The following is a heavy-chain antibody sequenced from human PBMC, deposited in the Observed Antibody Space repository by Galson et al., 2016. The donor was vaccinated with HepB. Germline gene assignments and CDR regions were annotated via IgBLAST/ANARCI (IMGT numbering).Heavy chain of an antibody. D-gene: IGHD3-10*01. CDR3: ARDFYRAGSYSFDY. V-gene: IGHV3-48*02. J-gene: IGHJ4*02. Sequence: SLRLSCAASGFSCSTYNMNWVRQAPGKGLEWLSYIGSSGSPIYYADSVKGRFTVSRDNAKNSLYLQMNGLRDEDPAVYYCARDFYRAGSYSFDYWGQGILVTVSS. CDR2: IGSSGSPI. CDR1: GFSCSTYN.